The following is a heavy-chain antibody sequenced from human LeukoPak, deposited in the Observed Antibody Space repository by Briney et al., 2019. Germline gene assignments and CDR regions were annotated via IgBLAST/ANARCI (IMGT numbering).Heavy chain of an antibody. CDR1: GFTFSSYW. Sequence: GGSLRLSCAASGFTFSSYWMSWVRQAPGKGLEWVANIKQDGSEKYYVDSVKGRFTISRDNAKNSLYLQMNSLIAEDTAAYYCARGSLLVNTTVTKIYAFDFWGQGTMVNGSS. J-gene: IGHJ3*01. CDR2: IKQDGSEK. V-gene: IGHV3-7*01. D-gene: IGHD4-17*01. CDR3: ARGSLLVNTTVTKIYAFDF.